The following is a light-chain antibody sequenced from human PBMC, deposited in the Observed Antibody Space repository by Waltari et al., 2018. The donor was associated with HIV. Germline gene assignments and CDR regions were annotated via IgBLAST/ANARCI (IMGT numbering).Light chain of an antibody. V-gene: IGLV2-14*03. Sequence: SALTQPPSVSGSPGQSVVISCSGSKRDIVRFDYVLWYQQFPGKAPKLMLFDVFKRPSGLSPRFSGVKHRTTAALNMSSLHIDDEAVYFCSSYSSTSTLYVFGTGTRVTVL. CDR2: DVF. CDR1: KRDIVRFDY. CDR3: SSYSSTSTLYV. J-gene: IGLJ1*01.